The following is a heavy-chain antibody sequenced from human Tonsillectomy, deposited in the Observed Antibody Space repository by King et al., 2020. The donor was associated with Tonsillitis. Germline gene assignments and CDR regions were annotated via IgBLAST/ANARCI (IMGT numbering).Heavy chain of an antibody. J-gene: IGHJ4*02. V-gene: IGHV3-30*18. CDR1: GFTFSSDG. CDR3: AKGGADTAMVNTDY. D-gene: IGHD5-18*01. Sequence: VQLVESGGGVVQPGRSLRLSCAASGFTFSSDGMHWVRQAPGKGLEWVAVILYDGSNIYYEDSVKGRLIISRENSKNTLYLQMNSLRAEDTAVYYCAKGGADTAMVNTDYWGQGTLVTVSS. CDR2: ILYDGSNI.